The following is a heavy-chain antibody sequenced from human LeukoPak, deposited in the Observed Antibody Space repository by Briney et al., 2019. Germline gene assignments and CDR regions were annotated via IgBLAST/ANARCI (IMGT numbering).Heavy chain of an antibody. J-gene: IGHJ4*02. V-gene: IGHV1-69*13. Sequence: ASVNVSCKTSGYGFTSNYMHWVRQAPGQGLEWMGGIIPIFGTANYAQKFQGRVTITADESTSTAYMELSSLRSEDTAVYYCARGASRYSVDYWGQGTLVTVSS. D-gene: IGHD1-1*01. CDR3: ARGASRYSVDY. CDR2: IIPIFGTA. CDR1: GYGFTSNY.